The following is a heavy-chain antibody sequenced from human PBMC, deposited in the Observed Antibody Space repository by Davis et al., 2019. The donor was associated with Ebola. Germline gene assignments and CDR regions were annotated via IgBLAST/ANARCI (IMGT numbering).Heavy chain of an antibody. CDR3: ARGGVAYSDLDY. CDR2: INPNSGAT. Sequence: AASVKVSCKASGYTFSAYYIHWVRQAPGQGLEWMGRINPNSGATNYAQDFQDRVTMTRDTSIDTAYMELTSLRSDDTAVYFCARGGVAYSDLDYWGQGTLVAVSS. CDR1: GYTFSAYY. J-gene: IGHJ4*02. D-gene: IGHD2-21*01. V-gene: IGHV1-2*06.